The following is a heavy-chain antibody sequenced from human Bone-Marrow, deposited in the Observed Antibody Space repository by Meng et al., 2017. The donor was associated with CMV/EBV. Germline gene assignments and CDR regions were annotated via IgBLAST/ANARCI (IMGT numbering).Heavy chain of an antibody. CDR3: ARGLLSRLRPTNWFDT. V-gene: IGHV4-34*01. CDR1: GGSFTGYY. CDR2: INHSGNT. D-gene: IGHD1-26*01. J-gene: IGHJ5*02. Sequence: SETLSLTCAVYGGSFTGYYWSWIRQTPGQGLEWIGEINHSGNTNYNPSLGSRATISVDTSKKQLSLNVTSVTAADTSVYYCARGLLSRLRPTNWFDTWGQGILVTVYS.